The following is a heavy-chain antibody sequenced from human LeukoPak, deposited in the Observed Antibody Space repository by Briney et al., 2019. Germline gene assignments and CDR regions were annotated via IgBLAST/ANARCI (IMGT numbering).Heavy chain of an antibody. D-gene: IGHD1-26*01. Sequence: ASVKVSCKASGYTFTSYGISWVRQAPGQGLEWMGWISAYNGNTNYAQKLQGRVTMTTDTSTSTAYMELRSLRSDDTAVYYCAREARTDSGCPDPPFDYWGQGTLVTVSS. CDR1: GYTFTSYG. V-gene: IGHV1-18*01. J-gene: IGHJ4*02. CDR3: AREARTDSGCPDPPFDY. CDR2: ISAYNGNT.